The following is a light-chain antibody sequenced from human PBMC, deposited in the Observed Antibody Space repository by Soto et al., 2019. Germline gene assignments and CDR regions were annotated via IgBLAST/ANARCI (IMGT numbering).Light chain of an antibody. CDR2: AAS. V-gene: IGKV1-39*01. CDR1: QSISSY. CDR3: QQSYSTPRT. J-gene: IGKJ2*01. Sequence: DIQMTQSPSSLSASVRDRVTITCRASQSISSYLNWYQQKPGKAPKLLIYAASSLQSGVPSRFSGSGSGTDFSLTISSLQPEDFAPYYCQQSYSTPRTFGQGTKLEIK.